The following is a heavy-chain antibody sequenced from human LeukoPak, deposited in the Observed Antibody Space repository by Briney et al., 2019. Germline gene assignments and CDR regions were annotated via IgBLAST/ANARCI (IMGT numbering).Heavy chain of an antibody. CDR3: ARGQYNWNDGGYFQH. CDR2: IYYSGST. D-gene: IGHD1-20*01. Sequence: PSQTPSLTCTVSGGSISSGDYYWSWIRQPPGKGLEWIGYIYYSGSTYYNPSLKSRVTISVDTSKNQFSLKLSSVTAADTAVYYCARGQYNWNDGGYFQHWGQGTLVTVSS. CDR1: GGSISSGDYY. J-gene: IGHJ1*01. V-gene: IGHV4-30-4*01.